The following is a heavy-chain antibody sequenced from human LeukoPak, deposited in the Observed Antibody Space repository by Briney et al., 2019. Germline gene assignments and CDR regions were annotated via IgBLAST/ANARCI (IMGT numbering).Heavy chain of an antibody. CDR1: GFTFSSYS. D-gene: IGHD3-10*01. CDR2: ISSSSSYI. Sequence: GGSLRLSCAASGFTFSSYSMNWVRQAPGKGLEWVSSISSSSSYIYYADSVKGRFTISRDNAKNSLYLQMYSLRAEDTAVYYCARDRYYYGSGFDYWGQGTLVTVPS. V-gene: IGHV3-21*01. J-gene: IGHJ4*02. CDR3: ARDRYYYGSGFDY.